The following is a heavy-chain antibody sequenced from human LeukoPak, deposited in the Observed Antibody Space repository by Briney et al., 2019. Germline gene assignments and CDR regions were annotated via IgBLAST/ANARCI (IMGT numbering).Heavy chain of an antibody. CDR1: GGTFSSYA. CDR3: ARDYYGSGMAFDI. D-gene: IGHD3-10*01. CDR2: IIPILGIA. J-gene: IGHJ3*02. Sequence: ASVKVSCKASGGTFSSYAISWVRQAPGQGLEWMGRIIPILGIANYAQKFQGRVTITADKSTSTAYMGLSSLRSEDTAVYYCARDYYGSGMAFDIWGQGTMVTVSS. V-gene: IGHV1-69*04.